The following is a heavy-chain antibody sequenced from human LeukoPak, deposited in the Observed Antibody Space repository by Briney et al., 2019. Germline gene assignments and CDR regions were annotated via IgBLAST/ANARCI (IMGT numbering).Heavy chain of an antibody. Sequence: SGPTVANPTQTLTLTCSFSRFLLRTSGGGVGWIRQPPGKALEWLAIIYLDDDNRYSASLKSRLTTNKDTTKNQVVLTMTTRDPVDTATYSCAHSFREISCNGGSCYYFDHWGQGTLVTVSS. CDR2: IYLDDDN. CDR1: RFLLRTSGGG. V-gene: IGHV2-5*02. CDR3: AHSFREISCNGGSCYYFDH. D-gene: IGHD2-15*01. J-gene: IGHJ4*02.